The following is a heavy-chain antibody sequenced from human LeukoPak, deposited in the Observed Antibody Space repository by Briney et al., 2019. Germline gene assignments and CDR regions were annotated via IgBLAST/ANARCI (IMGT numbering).Heavy chain of an antibody. J-gene: IGHJ4*02. Sequence: SQTLSLTCTVSGGSISSGSYYWSWLRQPAGKGLEWIGRIYTSGSTNYNPSLKSRVTISVDTSKNQFSLKLSSVTAADTAVYYCARGTTYGGNPFDYWGQGTLVTVSS. CDR2: IYTSGST. CDR3: ARGTTYGGNPFDY. V-gene: IGHV4-61*02. CDR1: GGSISSGSYY. D-gene: IGHD4-23*01.